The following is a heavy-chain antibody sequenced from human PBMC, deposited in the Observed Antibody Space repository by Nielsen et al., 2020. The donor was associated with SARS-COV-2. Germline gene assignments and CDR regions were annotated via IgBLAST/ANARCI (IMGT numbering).Heavy chain of an antibody. J-gene: IGHJ5*02. CDR1: GCTLTGYY. CDR3: ARSRGYGSGSYYKGNWFDP. Sequence: GSVKASCKACGCTLTGYYMHWVRQAPAQGVEGMGWINPNSGGTNYAQKFQGWVTMPRDTSISTAYMELSRLRSDDTAVYYCARSRGYGSGSYYKGNWFDPWGQGTLVTVSS. D-gene: IGHD3-10*01. V-gene: IGHV1-2*04. CDR2: INPNSGGT.